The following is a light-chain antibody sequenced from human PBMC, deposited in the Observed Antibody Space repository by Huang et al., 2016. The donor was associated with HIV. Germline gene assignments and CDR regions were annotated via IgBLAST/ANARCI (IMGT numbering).Light chain of an antibody. CDR2: VAS. J-gene: IGKJ4*01. Sequence: DIQMTQSPSSLSASVGDRVTIACRASQSIGTYLNWYQQKPGKAPRTLIHVASSLQSGVPSRFSGSGSGTDFTLTISSLQPEDFATYYCQQSYSALGLTFGGGTKVEIK. CDR1: QSIGTY. CDR3: QQSYSALGLT. V-gene: IGKV1-39*01.